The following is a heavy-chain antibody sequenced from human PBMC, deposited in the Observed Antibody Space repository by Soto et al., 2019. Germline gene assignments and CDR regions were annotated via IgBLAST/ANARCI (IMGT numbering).Heavy chain of an antibody. V-gene: IGHV4-4*07. J-gene: IGHJ4*02. CDR2: VFGNGGGTP. Sequence: QVQLQESGPGLLRPSETLSLTCSVSGSSFTGYYWSWIRQPAGKGLEWIGRVFGNGGGTPIYKSSLKNRVTMSVDLSMTQFSLKLTSVTAADTAVYYCARDLPPYARSKQPAGAFEDWGQGILVTVSS. D-gene: IGHD3-22*01. CDR3: ARDLPPYARSKQPAGAFED. CDR1: GSSFTGYY.